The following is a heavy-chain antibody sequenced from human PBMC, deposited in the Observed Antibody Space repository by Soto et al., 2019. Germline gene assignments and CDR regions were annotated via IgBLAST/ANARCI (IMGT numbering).Heavy chain of an antibody. V-gene: IGHV4-31*03. CDR2: IYYSGST. CDR3: ARENPSSSLYYYYGMDV. Sequence: PSETLSLTCTVSGGSISSGGYYWSWIRHHPGKGLEWIGYIYYSGSTYYNPSLKSRVTISVDTSKNQFSLKLSSVTAADTAVYYCARENPSSSLYYYYGMDVWGQGTTITV. J-gene: IGHJ6*02. CDR1: GGSISSGGYY.